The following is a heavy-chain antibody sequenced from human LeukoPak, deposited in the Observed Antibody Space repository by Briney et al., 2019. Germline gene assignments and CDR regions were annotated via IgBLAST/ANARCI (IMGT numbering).Heavy chain of an antibody. J-gene: IGHJ5*02. V-gene: IGHV3-20*01. Sequence: PGGSLRLSCAASGFTSDDYGMSWVRQAPGKGLEWVSGITWNGGSTGYADSVKGRFTISRDNAKNSLYLQMNSLRAEDTALYHCARVYYYGSGRSWFDPWGQGTLVTVSS. CDR2: ITWNGGST. CDR1: GFTSDDYG. D-gene: IGHD3-10*01. CDR3: ARVYYYGSGRSWFDP.